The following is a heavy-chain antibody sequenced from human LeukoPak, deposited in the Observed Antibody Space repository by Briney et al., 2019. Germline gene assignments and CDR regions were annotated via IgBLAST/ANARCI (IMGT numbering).Heavy chain of an antibody. J-gene: IGHJ4*02. CDR3: ASACSSASCYSRGGY. D-gene: IGHD2-2*01. CDR2: IKQDGSEK. CDR1: GFTFSSHW. Sequence: GGSLRLSCAASGFTFSSHWMSWVRQAPGKGLEWVANIKQDGSEKYYVDSVKGRFTISRDNAKNSLYLQMNSLRAEDTAVYYCASACSSASCYSRGGYWGQGTLVTVSS. V-gene: IGHV3-7*01.